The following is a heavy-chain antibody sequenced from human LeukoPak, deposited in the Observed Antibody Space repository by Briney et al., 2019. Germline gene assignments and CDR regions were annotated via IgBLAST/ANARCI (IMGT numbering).Heavy chain of an antibody. Sequence: PGGSLRLSCAAPGFTFDDYAMHWVRQAPGKGLEWVSGISWNSGSIGYADSVKGRFTISRDNAKNSLYLQMNSLGAEDTALYYCAKGRDKYQLLSKNWFDPWGQGTLVTVSS. V-gene: IGHV3-9*01. CDR1: GFTFDDYA. D-gene: IGHD2-2*01. J-gene: IGHJ5*02. CDR2: ISWNSGSI. CDR3: AKGRDKYQLLSKNWFDP.